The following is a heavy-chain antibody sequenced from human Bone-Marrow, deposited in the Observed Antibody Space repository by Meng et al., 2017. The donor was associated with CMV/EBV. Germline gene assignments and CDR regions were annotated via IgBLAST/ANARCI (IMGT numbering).Heavy chain of an antibody. D-gene: IGHD2-15*01. Sequence: VSRGSILSYSWSWIRQPAGKGLEWIGRIYTTGSTNYNPSLKSRVTMSVDTSKNQFSLKLSSVTAADTAVYYCASAFCSGGNCYYLDHWGQGTLVTSPQ. J-gene: IGHJ4*02. CDR2: IYTTGST. V-gene: IGHV4-4*07. CDR1: RGSILSYS. CDR3: ASAFCSGGNCYYLDH.